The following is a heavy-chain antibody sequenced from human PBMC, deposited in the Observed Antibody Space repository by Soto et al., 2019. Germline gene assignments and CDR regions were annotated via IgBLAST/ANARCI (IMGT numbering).Heavy chain of an antibody. D-gene: IGHD3-10*01. V-gene: IGHV3-33*01. CDR2: MWHDGATK. CDR1: GFSFRSYG. J-gene: IGHJ4*02. CDR3: ARKAGDYVAY. Sequence: QVQLVESGGGVVQPGRSLRLSCAASGFSFRSYGMHWVRQAPGKGLEWVAVMWHDGATKYYADSVKGRFTISRDKPRNILYLQMSSLRAEDTAVYYCARKAGDYVAYWGQGTLVTVSS.